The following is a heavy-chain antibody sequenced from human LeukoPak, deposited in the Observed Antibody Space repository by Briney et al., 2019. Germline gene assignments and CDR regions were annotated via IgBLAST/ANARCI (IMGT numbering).Heavy chain of an antibody. D-gene: IGHD3-10*01. Sequence: SETLSLTCTVSGGSISSSSYYWGWIRQPPGKGLEWIGYMYHSGSTYYNPSLKSRVTISVDRSKNQFSLKLSSVTAADTAVYYCARDDSYYGSEPADWGQGTLVTVSS. J-gene: IGHJ4*02. V-gene: IGHV4-39*07. CDR3: ARDDSYYGSEPAD. CDR2: MYHSGST. CDR1: GGSISSSSYY.